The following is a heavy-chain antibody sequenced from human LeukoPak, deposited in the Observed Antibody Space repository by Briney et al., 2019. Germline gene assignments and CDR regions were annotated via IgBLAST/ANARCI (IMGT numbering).Heavy chain of an antibody. CDR3: ARSRLAYCGGDCYSEDY. CDR2: ISAYNGNT. V-gene: IGHV1-18*01. Sequence: ASVKVSCKASGYTFPSYGISWVRQAPGKGLEWIGWISAYNGNTNYAQKLQGRVTMTTDTFTSTAYMELRSLRSDDTAVYYCARSRLAYCGGDCYSEDYWGQGTLVTVSS. CDR1: GYTFPSYG. J-gene: IGHJ4*02. D-gene: IGHD2-21*02.